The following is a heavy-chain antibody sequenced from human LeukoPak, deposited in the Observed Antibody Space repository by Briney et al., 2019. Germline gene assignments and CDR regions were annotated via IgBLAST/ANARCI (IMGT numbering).Heavy chain of an antibody. CDR2: IYTSGST. D-gene: IGHD4-17*01. CDR3: ARSNLDYGAYFDY. V-gene: IGHV4-61*02. J-gene: IGHJ4*02. CDR1: GGSISSGSYY. Sequence: SQTLSLTCTVSGGSISSGSYYWSWIRQPAGKGLEWIGRIYTSGSTNYNPSLKSRVTMSVDTSKNQFSLKLSSVTAADTAVYYCARSNLDYGAYFDYWGQGTLVTVSS.